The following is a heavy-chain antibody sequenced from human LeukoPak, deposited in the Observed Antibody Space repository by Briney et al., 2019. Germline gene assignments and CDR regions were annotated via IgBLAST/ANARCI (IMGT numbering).Heavy chain of an antibody. Sequence: SETLSLTCTVSGGSISSYYWSWIRQPPGKGLEWIGYIYTSGSTNYNPSLKSRVTISVDTSKNQFSLKLSSVTAADTAVYYCARQHYDFWSGWSSFDYWGQGTLVTVSS. CDR2: IYTSGST. CDR1: GGSISSYY. J-gene: IGHJ4*02. CDR3: ARQHYDFWSGWSSFDY. D-gene: IGHD3-3*01. V-gene: IGHV4-4*09.